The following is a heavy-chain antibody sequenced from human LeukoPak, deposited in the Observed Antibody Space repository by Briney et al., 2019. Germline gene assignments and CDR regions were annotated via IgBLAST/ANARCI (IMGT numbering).Heavy chain of an antibody. D-gene: IGHD3-22*01. Sequence: GGSLRLSCAASGFTFSSYWMSWVRQAPGKGLEWVANIKQDGSEKYYVDSVKGRFTISRDNAKNSLYLQMNSLRAEDTAVYYCARRAYDSSGYHNYFDYWGQGTLVTVSS. CDR2: IKQDGSEK. J-gene: IGHJ4*02. CDR3: ARRAYDSSGYHNYFDY. V-gene: IGHV3-7*01. CDR1: GFTFSSYW.